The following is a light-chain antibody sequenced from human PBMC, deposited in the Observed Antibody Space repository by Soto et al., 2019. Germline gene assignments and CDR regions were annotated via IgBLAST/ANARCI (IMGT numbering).Light chain of an antibody. Sequence: QSVLTQPASVSGSPGQSIAISCTGTSSDVCTYDYVSWYQQYPDKAPKLIIYEVTQRPSGVSNRFSGSKSGNTASLTISGLQAEDDADYYCSSHTSVNTRVFGTGTKLTVL. CDR1: SSDVCTYDY. CDR2: EVT. V-gene: IGLV2-14*01. CDR3: SSHTSVNTRV. J-gene: IGLJ1*01.